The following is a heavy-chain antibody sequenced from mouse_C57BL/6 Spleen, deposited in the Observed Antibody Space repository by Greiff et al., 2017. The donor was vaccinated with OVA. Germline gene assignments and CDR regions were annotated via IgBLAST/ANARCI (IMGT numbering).Heavy chain of an antibody. V-gene: IGHV1-64*01. J-gene: IGHJ4*01. CDR1: GYTFTSYW. CDR2: IHPNSGST. D-gene: IGHD1-1*01. Sequence: VQLQQPGAELVKPGASVKLSCKASGYTFTSYWMHWVKQRPGQGLEWIGMIHPNSGSTNYNEKFKSKATLTVDKSSSTAYMQLSSLTSEDSAVYYGARTTVVAHYYAMDYWGQGTSVTVSS. CDR3: ARTTVVAHYYAMDY.